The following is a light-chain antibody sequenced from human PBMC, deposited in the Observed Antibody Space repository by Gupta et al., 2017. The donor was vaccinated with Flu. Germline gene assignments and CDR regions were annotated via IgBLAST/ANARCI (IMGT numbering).Light chain of an antibody. Sequence: DIQMTQSPSTLSASVGDRVTITCRASQSISSWLAWYQQKPGKAPKLLIYKASRGESGVPSRFSGSGSGTEFTLTISSRQPDDFEFYYCQEDNSYFTFGEGTKLEIK. CDR1: QSISSW. CDR3: QEDNSYFT. J-gene: IGKJ2*01. CDR2: KAS. V-gene: IGKV1-5*03.